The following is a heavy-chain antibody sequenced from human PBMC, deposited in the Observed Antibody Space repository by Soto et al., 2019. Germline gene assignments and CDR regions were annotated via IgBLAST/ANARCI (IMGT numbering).Heavy chain of an antibody. CDR1: GDTFNFYT. J-gene: IGHJ4*02. D-gene: IGHD3-10*01. Sequence: QVQLVQSGAAVKKPGSSVKVSCKASGDTFNFYTINWVRQAPGLGLEWMGRFNPILSFSNSALKFQGRVTLTADKSTSTAYMVLSILRSEDTAIYYCATSFGSGSRAFDYWGQGALVTVSS. CDR2: FNPILSFS. V-gene: IGHV1-69*02. CDR3: ATSFGSGSRAFDY.